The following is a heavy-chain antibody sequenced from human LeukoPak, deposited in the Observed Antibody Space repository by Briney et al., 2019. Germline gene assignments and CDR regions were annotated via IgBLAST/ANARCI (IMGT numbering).Heavy chain of an antibody. CDR3: ARELIRVVTAIKYNWFGP. Sequence: PGGSLRLSCAASGFTFSSYGMHWVRQAPGKGLEWVAVIWYDGSNKYYADSVKGRFTISRDNSKNTLYLQMNSLRAEDTAVYYCARELIRVVTAIKYNWFGPWGQGTLVTVSS. CDR2: IWYDGSNK. V-gene: IGHV3-33*01. CDR1: GFTFSSYG. J-gene: IGHJ5*02. D-gene: IGHD2-21*02.